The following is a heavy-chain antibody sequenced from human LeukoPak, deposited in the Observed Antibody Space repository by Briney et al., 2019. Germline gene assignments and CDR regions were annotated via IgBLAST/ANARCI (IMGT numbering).Heavy chain of an antibody. D-gene: IGHD3-9*01. V-gene: IGHV3-23*01. CDR1: GFTFSSYS. J-gene: IGHJ5*02. Sequence: WGSLSLSCAASGFTFSSYSMSWVRQAPGKELEWVSAISGSGGSTYYADSVNGRFTISRDNSKNTLYLQMNSLRAEDTAVYYCAKDPLRYFDWLPRGDTAWGQGTLVTVSS. CDR2: ISGSGGST. CDR3: AKDPLRYFDWLPRGDTA.